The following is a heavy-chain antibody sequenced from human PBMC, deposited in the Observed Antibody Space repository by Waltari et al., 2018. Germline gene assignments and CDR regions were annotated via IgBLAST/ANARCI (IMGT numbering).Heavy chain of an antibody. CDR3: ARIKYPYNLNGLDV. CDR2: INWDGEKA. J-gene: IGHJ6*02. Sequence: EVLLEDSGGRLVRPGGSLRLSCGASGFPFEDYGMSWVRQAPGKGLEGVSGINWDGEKAVYADSVKGRFTISRDNAKNTVYLQMNGLRAEDSALYYCARIKYPYNLNGLDVWGLGTRVTVSS. CDR1: GFPFEDYG. D-gene: IGHD1-20*01. V-gene: IGHV3-20*04.